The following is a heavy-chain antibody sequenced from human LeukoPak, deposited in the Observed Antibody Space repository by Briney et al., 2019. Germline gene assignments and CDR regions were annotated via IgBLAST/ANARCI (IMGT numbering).Heavy chain of an antibody. V-gene: IGHV1-8*01. CDR1: GYTFTSYD. CDR3: ARGADRWWTWYFDY. CDR2: MNPISGDT. J-gene: IGHJ4*02. Sequence: ASVKVSCKASGYTFTSYDVNWVRQATGQGLEWMGWMNPISGDTGYALKFQGRVTITRDTSASTAYMELSSLRSEDMAVYYCARGADRWWTWYFDYWGQGTLVTVSS. D-gene: IGHD2-15*01.